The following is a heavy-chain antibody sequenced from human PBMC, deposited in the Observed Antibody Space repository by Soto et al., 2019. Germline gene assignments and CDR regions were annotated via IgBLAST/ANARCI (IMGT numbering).Heavy chain of an antibody. D-gene: IGHD6-19*01. Sequence: QVQLQQWGAGLLKPSETLSLTCAVYGGSFSGYYWSWIRQPPGKGLEWIGEINHSGSTNYNPSLKSRVTISVDTYKNQFSLQLSSVTAADTAVYYCALLKLIAVAGGNFDYWGQGTLVTVSS. V-gene: IGHV4-34*01. CDR1: GGSFSGYY. CDR3: ALLKLIAVAGGNFDY. CDR2: INHSGST. J-gene: IGHJ4*02.